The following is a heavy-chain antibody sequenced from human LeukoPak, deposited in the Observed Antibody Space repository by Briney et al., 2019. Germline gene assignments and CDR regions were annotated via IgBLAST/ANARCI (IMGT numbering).Heavy chain of an antibody. J-gene: IGHJ4*02. D-gene: IGHD3-22*01. Sequence: GGSLRLSCAASGFTSGSHSMNWVRQAPGKGLEWVSSISSSGSDVYYAESMKGRFTISRDNTKSSLYLEMNSLRAEDTAVYYCARDSDHDSRGYYYDYWGQGTLVTVSS. V-gene: IGHV3-21*01. CDR2: ISSSGSDV. CDR3: ARDSDHDSRGYYYDY. CDR1: GFTSGSHS.